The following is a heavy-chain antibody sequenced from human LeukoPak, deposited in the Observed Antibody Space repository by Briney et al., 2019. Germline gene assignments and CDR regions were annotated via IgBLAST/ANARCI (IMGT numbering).Heavy chain of an antibody. CDR3: ASLILGYCSSTSCYGGWFDP. Sequence: PSETLSLNCAVYGGSFSGYYWSRIGHPPGKGLEWMGEINHSGSTNYNPSLKSRVTISVDTSKNQFSLKLRSVTAADTAVYYCASLILGYCSSTSCYGGWFDPWGQGTLVTASS. V-gene: IGHV4-34*01. CDR2: INHSGST. J-gene: IGHJ5*02. D-gene: IGHD2-2*01. CDR1: GGSFSGYY.